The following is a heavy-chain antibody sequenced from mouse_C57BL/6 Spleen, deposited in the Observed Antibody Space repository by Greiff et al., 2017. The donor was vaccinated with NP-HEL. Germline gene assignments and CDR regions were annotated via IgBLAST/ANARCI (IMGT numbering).Heavy chain of an antibody. Sequence: VQLQQSGAELARPGASVKLSCKASGYTFTSYGISWVKQRTGQGLEWIGEIYPRSGNTYYNEKFNGKATLTADKSSSTAYMELRSLTSEDSAVYVCARPLSTMSTTEGSWFAYWGQGTLVTVSA. D-gene: IGHD2-4*01. CDR3: ARPLSTMSTTEGSWFAY. CDR1: GYTFTSYG. CDR2: IYPRSGNT. V-gene: IGHV1-81*01. J-gene: IGHJ3*01.